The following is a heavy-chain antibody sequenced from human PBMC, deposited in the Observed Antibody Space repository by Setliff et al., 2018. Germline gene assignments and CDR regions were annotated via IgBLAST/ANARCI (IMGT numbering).Heavy chain of an antibody. J-gene: IGHJ5*02. CDR3: ARAPSSSSASWFDP. D-gene: IGHD6-6*01. V-gene: IGHV3-21*01. CDR2: ISGSSSYI. CDR1: GLTITNYY. Sequence: GGSLRLSCAASGLTITNYYMDWVRQAPGKGLEWVSCISGSSSYIYYADSVKGRFTISRDNAKNSLYLQMNSLRAEDTAVYYCARAPSSSSASWFDPWGQGTLVTV.